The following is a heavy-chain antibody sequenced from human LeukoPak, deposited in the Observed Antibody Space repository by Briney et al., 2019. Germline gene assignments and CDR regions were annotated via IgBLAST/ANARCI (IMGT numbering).Heavy chain of an antibody. J-gene: IGHJ4*02. Sequence: PGRSLRLSCAASGFTFSSYGMHWVRQAPGKGLEWAAVISYDGSNKYYADSVKGRFTISRDNSKNTLYLQMNSLRAEDTAVYYCAKNGDSSGYYSVDYWGQGTLVTVSS. V-gene: IGHV3-30*18. CDR2: ISYDGSNK. CDR3: AKNGDSSGYYSVDY. CDR1: GFTFSSYG. D-gene: IGHD3-22*01.